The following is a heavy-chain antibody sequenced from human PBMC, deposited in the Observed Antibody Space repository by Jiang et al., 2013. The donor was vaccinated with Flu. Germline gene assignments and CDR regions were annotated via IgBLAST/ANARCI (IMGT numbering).Heavy chain of an antibody. V-gene: IGHV4-34*01. CDR1: GGSFSGDN. CDR2: INHNGDT. Sequence: LLKPSETLSLTCAVYGGSFSGDNWTWIRQPPGEGLEWIGEINHNGDTSYNPSLKSRVTISMATSINQFSLQLNSVTAADTAVYYCARGRYISEGYWGQGTLVTVSS. CDR3: ARGRYISEGY. J-gene: IGHJ4*02. D-gene: IGHD5-24*01.